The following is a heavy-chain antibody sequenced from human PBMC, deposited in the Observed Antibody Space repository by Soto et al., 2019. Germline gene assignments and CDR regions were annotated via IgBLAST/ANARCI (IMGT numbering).Heavy chain of an antibody. Sequence: QVQLQESGPGLVKPSETLSLTCTVSGGSISSYYWSWIRQPPGKGLEWIGYIYYSGSTNYTPSLKSRVTISVDTSKNQFSLKLSSVTAADTAVYYCAGDSGYNYGSFRWFDPWGQGTLVTVSS. J-gene: IGHJ5*02. D-gene: IGHD5-18*01. V-gene: IGHV4-59*01. CDR3: AGDSGYNYGSFRWFDP. CDR2: IYYSGST. CDR1: GGSISSYY.